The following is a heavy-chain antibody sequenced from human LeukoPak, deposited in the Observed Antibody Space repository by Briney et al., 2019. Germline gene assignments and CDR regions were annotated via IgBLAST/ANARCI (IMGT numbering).Heavy chain of an antibody. CDR1: GYSISSGHY. V-gene: IGHV4-38-2*01. J-gene: IGHJ4*02. D-gene: IGHD3-3*01. Sequence: SETLSLTCAVSGYSISSGHYWGWFRQPPGMGLEWIGSIYHSGSTYYNPSLKSRVTISVDTSKNQFSLKLSSVTAADTAVYYCARMIDFWSGYSGYWGQGTLVTVSS. CDR3: ARMIDFWSGYSGY. CDR2: IYHSGST.